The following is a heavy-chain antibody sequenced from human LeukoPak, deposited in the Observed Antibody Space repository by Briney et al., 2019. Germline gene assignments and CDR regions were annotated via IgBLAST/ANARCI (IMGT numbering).Heavy chain of an antibody. CDR1: GYTFTSYG. D-gene: IGHD3-3*01. V-gene: IGHV1-18*01. CDR2: ISAYNGNT. CDR3: ARDCAGYYDFWSPGMDV. Sequence: GASVKVSCKASGYTFTSYGISWVRQAPGQGLEWMGWISAYNGNTNYAQKLQGRVTMTRDTSTSTVYMELSSLRSEDTAVYYCARDCAGYYDFWSPGMDVWGQGTTVTVSS. J-gene: IGHJ6*02.